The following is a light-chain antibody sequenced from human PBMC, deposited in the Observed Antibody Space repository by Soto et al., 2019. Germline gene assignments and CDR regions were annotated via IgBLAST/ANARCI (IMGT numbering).Light chain of an antibody. V-gene: IGKV1D-12*01. J-gene: IGKJ3*01. CDR2: AAS. CDR1: KDISVW. Sequence: DIQVTQSPSSVSASVGGRVTITCRASKDISVWLAWYQQKPGKAHKLLIYAASNLQTGVPSRFSGSGSGTEFTLTISSLQPEDFATYYCQQANSFPRTFGPGTKVDIK. CDR3: QQANSFPRT.